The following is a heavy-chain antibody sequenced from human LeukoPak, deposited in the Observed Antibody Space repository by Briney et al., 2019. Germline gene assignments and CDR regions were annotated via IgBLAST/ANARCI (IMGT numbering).Heavy chain of an antibody. V-gene: IGHV4-59*11. CDR1: GASISSHP. J-gene: IGHJ4*02. D-gene: IGHD2-15*01. Sequence: SETLSLTCTVSGASISSHPWSWIRQPPGKGLEWIGSIYYSVNTNYNPSLKSRVTISVDTSKNQISLKLSSVTAADTAVYFCARHGGSDFLDYWGQGILVTVSS. CDR3: ARHGGSDFLDY. CDR2: IYYSVNT.